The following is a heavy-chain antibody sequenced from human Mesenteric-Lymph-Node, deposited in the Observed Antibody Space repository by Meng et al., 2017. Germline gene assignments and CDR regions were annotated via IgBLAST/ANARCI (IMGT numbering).Heavy chain of an antibody. V-gene: IGHV3-53*01. CDR2: LYSAGPT. J-gene: IGHJ4*02. CDR3: ARGHLYFDL. Sequence: GESLKISCAASGFTFSRYSLSWVRQAPGKGLEWVSVLYSAGPTYYADSVKGRFTISRDNSKNTVYLQMDSLRVEDTAVYFCARGHLYFDLWGQGTLVTVSS. CDR1: GFTFSRYS.